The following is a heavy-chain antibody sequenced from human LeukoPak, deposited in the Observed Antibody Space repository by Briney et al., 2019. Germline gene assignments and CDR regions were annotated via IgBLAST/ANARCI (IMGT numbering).Heavy chain of an antibody. V-gene: IGHV4-30-2*01. Sequence: SETLSLTCTVSGGSISSGGYYWSWIRQPPGKGLEWIGYIYHSGSTYYNPSLKSRVTISVDRSKNQFSLKLSSVTAADTAVYYCARAGMIVATSDAFDIWGQGTMVTVSS. D-gene: IGHD5-12*01. CDR1: GGSISSGGYY. CDR2: IYHSGST. CDR3: ARAGMIVATSDAFDI. J-gene: IGHJ3*02.